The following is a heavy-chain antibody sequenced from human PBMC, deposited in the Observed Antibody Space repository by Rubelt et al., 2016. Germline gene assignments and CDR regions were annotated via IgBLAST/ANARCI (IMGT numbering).Heavy chain of an antibody. CDR1: GGSINYYF. J-gene: IGHJ4*02. CDR3: AGHYNWNDDSC. Sequence: QVQLQESGPGLVKPSETLSLTCTVSGGSINYYFWSWIRQSPGKGLDWIGYVSYPGRTNYNPSLKSRVTISIDTSKKQFALKIASGTAADTAVYFGAGHYNWNDDSCWGQGTLVTVSS. CDR2: VSYPGRT. V-gene: IGHV4-59*08. D-gene: IGHD1-1*01.